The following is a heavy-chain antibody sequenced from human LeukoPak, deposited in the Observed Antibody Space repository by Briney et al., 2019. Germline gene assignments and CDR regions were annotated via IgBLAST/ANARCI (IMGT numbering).Heavy chain of an antibody. J-gene: IGHJ6*03. CDR2: INPNSGDT. CDR1: GYTFTGYY. Sequence: ASVKVSCKASGYTFTGYYMHWVRQAAGQGHEWMGWINPNSGDTKYAQKFQGRVTMTRDTSNNTVYMDLTRLIFDDTAMYYCARDGVFRFEVGDVYYYYMDVWGKGTTVIISS. CDR3: ARDGVFRFEVGDVYYYYMDV. D-gene: IGHD2-21*02. V-gene: IGHV1-2*02.